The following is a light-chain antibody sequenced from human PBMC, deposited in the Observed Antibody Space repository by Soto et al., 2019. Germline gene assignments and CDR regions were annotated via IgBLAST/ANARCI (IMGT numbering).Light chain of an antibody. CDR3: ATWDDSLNGRV. CDR1: DSNIGSNT. CDR2: INN. J-gene: IGLJ3*02. Sequence: QSGLTQPPSASGTPGQRVTISCSGGDSNIGSNTVNWYQQLPGPAPKLLIYINNQRPSGVPDRFSGSKSGTSASLAISGLQSVDEADYYCATWDDSLNGRVFGGGTKLTVL. V-gene: IGLV1-44*01.